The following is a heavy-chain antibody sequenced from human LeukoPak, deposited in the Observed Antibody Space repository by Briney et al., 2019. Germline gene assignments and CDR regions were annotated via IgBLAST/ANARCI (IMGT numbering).Heavy chain of an antibody. CDR2: ISYSGTT. D-gene: IGHD5-24*01. V-gene: IGHV4-59*01. J-gene: IGHJ6*03. CDR1: GGSINNYF. CDR3: ARDQKDDYNYGYYYYMDV. Sequence: KPSETLPLTCTVSGGSINNYFWSRIRQPPGKGLEWIGYISYSGTTNYNPSLKSRVIISVDSSKNQFSLTLTSVTAADSAVYYCARDQKDDYNYGYYYYMDVWGTGTTVTVSS.